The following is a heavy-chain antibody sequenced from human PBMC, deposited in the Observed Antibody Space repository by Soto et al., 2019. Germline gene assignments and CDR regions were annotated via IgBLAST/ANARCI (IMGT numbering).Heavy chain of an antibody. V-gene: IGHV1-46*01. CDR3: ARDRTVARDAFDI. Sequence: GGSVKVSCKASGYTFTSYYMHWVRQAPGQGLEWMGIINPSGGGTSYAQKFQGRVTMTRDTSTSTVYMELSSLRSEDTAVYYCARDRTVARDAFDIWGQGTMVTVSS. CDR1: GYTFTSYY. J-gene: IGHJ3*02. D-gene: IGHD4-17*01. CDR2: INPSGGGT.